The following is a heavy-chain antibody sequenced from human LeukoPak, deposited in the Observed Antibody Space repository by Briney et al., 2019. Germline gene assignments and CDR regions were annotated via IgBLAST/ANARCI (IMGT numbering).Heavy chain of an antibody. CDR1: GPTLTTIY. D-gene: IGHD2-8*01. Sequence: VASVKVSCKASGPTLTTIYMHWVRQAPGQGLEWMAVLYPGGDRAIYAQRFQGRLTLTRDTSTNTVYMEVSSLASEDTAVYYCASEVPRTSRFDHWGQGTLVTVSS. J-gene: IGHJ4*02. CDR2: LYPGGDRA. V-gene: IGHV1-46*01. CDR3: ASEVPRTSRFDH.